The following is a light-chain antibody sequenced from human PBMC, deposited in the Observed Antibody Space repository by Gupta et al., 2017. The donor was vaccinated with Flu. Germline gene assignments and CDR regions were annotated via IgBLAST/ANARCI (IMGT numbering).Light chain of an antibody. CDR1: SGHSTNA. CDR3: ETWGTGIGV. J-gene: IGLJ3*02. Sequence: VKLTCTLSSGHSTNAVAGHQQQQEKGPPVLMRVNRDGSHTRGDGIPDCFAGSSSANARYLSISSLQSEDESYYYCETWGTGIGVFGGGTKLTVL. V-gene: IGLV4-69*01. CDR2: VNRDGSH.